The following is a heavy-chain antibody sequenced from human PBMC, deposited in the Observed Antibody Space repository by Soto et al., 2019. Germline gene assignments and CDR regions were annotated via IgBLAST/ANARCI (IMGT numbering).Heavy chain of an antibody. D-gene: IGHD3-3*01. V-gene: IGHV1-18*01. J-gene: IGHJ5*02. CDR2: ISAYNGQT. CDR1: GYPFDTCG. Sequence: ASVKVSCKASGYPFDTCGINWVRQAPGQRPEWMGWISAYNGQTDYAQNFQGRVTMATDTPTNTAYMELRNLRSDDTAVYYCARDTHEFWIFYFFDPRGPSTLFTFSS. CDR3: ARDTHEFWIFYFFDP.